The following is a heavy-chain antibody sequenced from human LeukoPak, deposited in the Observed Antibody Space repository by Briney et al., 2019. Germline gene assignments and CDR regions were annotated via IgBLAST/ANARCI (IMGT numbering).Heavy chain of an antibody. CDR1: GFTFSDYY. V-gene: IGHV3-11*01. Sequence: GGSLRLSFAASGFTFSDYYMSWIRPVPGKGLEWVSYISSSGSSIYYADSVKGRFTISRDNAKNSLYLQMNSLRAEDTAVYYCARGSSWYGFDYWGQGTLVTVSS. CDR2: ISSSGSSI. CDR3: ARGSSWYGFDY. D-gene: IGHD6-13*01. J-gene: IGHJ4*02.